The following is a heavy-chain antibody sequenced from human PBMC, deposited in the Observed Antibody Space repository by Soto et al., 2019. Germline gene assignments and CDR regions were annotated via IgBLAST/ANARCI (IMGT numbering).Heavy chain of an antibody. J-gene: IGHJ2*01. D-gene: IGHD4-17*01. CDR1: GDSVSSGSYY. V-gene: IGHV4-61*01. CDR2: IYYSGST. CDR3: ARVAPVTRYFDL. Sequence: LSLTCTVSGDSVSSGSYYWSWIRQPPGKGLEWIGYIYYSGSTNYNPSLKSRVTISVDTSKSQFSLKLTSVTAADTAVYYCARVAPVTRYFDLWGRGTLVTVSS.